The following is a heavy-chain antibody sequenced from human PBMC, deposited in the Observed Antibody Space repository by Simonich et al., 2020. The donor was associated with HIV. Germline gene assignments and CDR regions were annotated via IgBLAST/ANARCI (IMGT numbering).Heavy chain of an antibody. V-gene: IGHV3-23*01. Sequence: EVQLLESGGGLVQPGGSLRLSCAASGFTFSSYAMSWVRQAPGKGMGWISASSGSCGSTYYADSVKGRFTISRDNSKNTLYLQMNSLRAEDTAVYYCAKDRYYNFWSGYYDYWGQGTLVTVSS. CDR1: GFTFSSYA. D-gene: IGHD3-3*01. J-gene: IGHJ4*02. CDR2: SSGSCGST. CDR3: AKDRYYNFWSGYYDY.